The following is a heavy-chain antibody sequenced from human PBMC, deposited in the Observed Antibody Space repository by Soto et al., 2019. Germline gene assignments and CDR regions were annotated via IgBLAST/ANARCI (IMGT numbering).Heavy chain of an antibody. J-gene: IGHJ6*04. CDR2: IYYSGST. Sequence: TSETLSLTCTVSGGSISSGGYYWSWIRQHPGKGLEWIGYIYYSGSTYYNPSLKSRVTISVDTSKNQFSLKLSHVIAADTAVYYGARDRVGLVDTAMVAPYYYYGMDVWGEGTTVTVSS. CDR1: GGSISSGGYY. D-gene: IGHD5-18*01. V-gene: IGHV4-31*03. CDR3: ARDRVGLVDTAMVAPYYYYGMDV.